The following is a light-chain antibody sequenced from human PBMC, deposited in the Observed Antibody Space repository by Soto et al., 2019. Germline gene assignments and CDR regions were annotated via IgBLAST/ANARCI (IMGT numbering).Light chain of an antibody. J-gene: IGLJ1*01. CDR2: EVR. Sequence: QSVLAQPASVSGSPGQSITISCTGTNSDVGGYDYVSWYQQYPGKAPKVIIYEVRKRPSGISNRFSGSKSGNTASLTISGLQAVDEADYYCSSYTDSATRVFGTGTKVTVL. CDR1: NSDVGGYDY. V-gene: IGLV2-14*01. CDR3: SSYTDSATRV.